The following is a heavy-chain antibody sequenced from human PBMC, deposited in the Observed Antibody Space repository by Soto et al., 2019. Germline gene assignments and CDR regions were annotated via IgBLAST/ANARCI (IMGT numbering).Heavy chain of an antibody. CDR1: GYTFTSYG. D-gene: IGHD3-10*01. J-gene: IGHJ6*02. CDR3: ARDLSTMVRGVTLPYYYGMDV. Sequence: QVPLVQSGAEVKKPGASVKVSCKASGYTFTSYGISWVRQAPGQGLEWMGWISAYNGNTNYAQKLQGRVTMTTDTSTSTAYMELRSLRSDDTAVYYCARDLSTMVRGVTLPYYYGMDVWGQGTTVTVSS. CDR2: ISAYNGNT. V-gene: IGHV1-18*01.